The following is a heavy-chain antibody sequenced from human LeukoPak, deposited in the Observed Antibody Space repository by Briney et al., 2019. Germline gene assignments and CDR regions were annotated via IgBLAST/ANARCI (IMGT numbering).Heavy chain of an antibody. CDR3: ARGAEYYAIWRGYAGYSDY. Sequence: SETLSLTCAVYGGSFSGYYWSWLRQPPGKGLEWIGEINHSGSTNYNPSLKSRVTISVDTSKNQFSLKLSSVTAADTAVYFCARGAEYYAIWRGYAGYSDYWGQGISVTVSS. J-gene: IGHJ4*02. D-gene: IGHD3-3*01. CDR2: INHSGST. CDR1: GGSFSGYY. V-gene: IGHV4-34*01.